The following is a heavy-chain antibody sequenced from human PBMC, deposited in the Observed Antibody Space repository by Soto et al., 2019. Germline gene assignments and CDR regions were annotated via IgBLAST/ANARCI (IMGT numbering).Heavy chain of an antibody. CDR1: GFTLRSYW. J-gene: IGHJ6*02. CDR3: VRRVTDYGMDV. V-gene: IGHV3-74*01. D-gene: IGHD2-21*02. CDR2: INSDGSST. Sequence: GGSLRLSCAASGFTLRSYWMHWVRQAPGKGLVWVSRINSDGSSTSYADSVKGRFTISRDNAKNTLYLQMNSLRAEDTAVYYCVRRVTDYGMDVWGQGTTVTVSS.